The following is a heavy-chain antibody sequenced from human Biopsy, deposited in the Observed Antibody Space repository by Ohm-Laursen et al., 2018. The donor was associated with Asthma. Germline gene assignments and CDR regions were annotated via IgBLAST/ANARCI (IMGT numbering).Heavy chain of an antibody. CDR1: SGSGGYMRSGNYY. J-gene: IGHJ5*02. D-gene: IGHD3-16*02. Sequence: SDTLSLTCSLSSGSGGYMRSGNYYWGWIRQPPGKGLEWIGSFFYSGSTDYKASLKSRVTISGDASKNQFSLKLTSVTAADTAVYYCARGVITNWFDPWGQGTLVTVSS. CDR3: ARGVITNWFDP. V-gene: IGHV4-39*07. CDR2: FFYSGST.